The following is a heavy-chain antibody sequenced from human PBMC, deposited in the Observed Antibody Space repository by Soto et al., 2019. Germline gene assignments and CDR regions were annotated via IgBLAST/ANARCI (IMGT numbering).Heavy chain of an antibody. J-gene: IGHJ4*02. CDR2: IYYSGST. D-gene: IGHD1-26*01. CDR3: ARRRSGSYFFDY. V-gene: IGHV4-39*01. CDR1: GGSISSSSYY. Sequence: SETLSLTCTVSGGSISSSSYYWGWIRQPPGKGLEWIGSIYYSGSTYYNPSLKSRVTISVDTSKNQFSLKLSSVTAADTAVYYCARRRSGSYFFDYWGQGTLVTVSS.